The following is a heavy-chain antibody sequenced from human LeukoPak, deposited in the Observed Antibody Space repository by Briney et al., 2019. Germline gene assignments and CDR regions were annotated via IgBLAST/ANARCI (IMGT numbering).Heavy chain of an antibody. CDR3: ARHGRSGWLTPSPYNWFDP. J-gene: IGHJ5*02. Sequence: SETLSLTCAVYGGSFSGYYWSWIRQPPGKGLEWIGEINHSGSTNYNPSLKSRVTISVDTSKNQFSLKLSSVTAADTAVYYCARHGRSGWLTPSPYNWFDPWGQGTLVTVSS. CDR2: INHSGST. D-gene: IGHD6-19*01. V-gene: IGHV4-34*01. CDR1: GGSFSGYY.